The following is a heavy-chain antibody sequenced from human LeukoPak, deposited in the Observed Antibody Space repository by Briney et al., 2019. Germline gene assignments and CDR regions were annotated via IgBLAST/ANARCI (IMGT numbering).Heavy chain of an antibody. J-gene: IGHJ4*02. CDR3: ARDFPVVY. CDR1: GFTFSSYW. CDR2: IKQDGSEK. Sequence: GGSLRLSCEASGFTFSSYWMSWVRQAPGKGLEWVANIKQDGSEKYYVDSVKGRFTISRDNSKNTLYLQMNSLRAEDTAVYYCARDFPVVYWGQGTLVTVSS. D-gene: IGHD2-15*01. V-gene: IGHV3-7*01.